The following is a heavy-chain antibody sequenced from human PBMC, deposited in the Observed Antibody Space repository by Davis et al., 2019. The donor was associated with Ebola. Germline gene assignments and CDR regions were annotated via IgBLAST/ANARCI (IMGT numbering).Heavy chain of an antibody. J-gene: IGHJ4*02. CDR1: GGTFGSYA. CDR2: IIPILGIA. V-gene: IGHV1-69*04. Sequence: AASVKVSCKASGGTFGSYAISWVRQAPGQGLEWMGRIIPILGIANYAQKFQGRVTITADKSTSTAYMELSSLRSEDTALYYCAKDMVTAAGILDYWGQGTLVTVSS. D-gene: IGHD6-13*01. CDR3: AKDMVTAAGILDY.